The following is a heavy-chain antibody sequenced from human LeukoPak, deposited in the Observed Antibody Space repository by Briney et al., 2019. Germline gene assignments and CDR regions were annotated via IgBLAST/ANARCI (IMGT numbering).Heavy chain of an antibody. Sequence: SETLSLTCAVYGGSFSGHYWSWIRQPPGKGLEWIGEINHSGSTNYNPSLKSRVTIPVDTSKNQFSLKLSSVTAADTAVYYCARERGYSGYDYWGQGTLVTVSS. D-gene: IGHD5-12*01. V-gene: IGHV4-34*01. CDR3: ARERGYSGYDY. J-gene: IGHJ4*02. CDR1: GGSFSGHY. CDR2: INHSGST.